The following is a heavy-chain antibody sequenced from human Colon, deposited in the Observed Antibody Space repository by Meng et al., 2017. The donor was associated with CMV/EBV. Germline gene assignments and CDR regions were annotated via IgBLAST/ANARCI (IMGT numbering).Heavy chain of an antibody. V-gene: IGHV3-30-3*01. CDR3: ARVPASTMVRGLGKYYFDY. CDR2: ISYDGSNK. D-gene: IGHD3-10*01. Sequence: GESLKISCAASGFTFSSYAMHWVRQAPGKGLEWVAVISYDGSNKYYADSVKGRFTISRDNSKNTLYLQMNSLRAEDTAVYYCARVPASTMVRGLGKYYFDYWGQGTLVTVSS. CDR1: GFTFSSYA. J-gene: IGHJ4*02.